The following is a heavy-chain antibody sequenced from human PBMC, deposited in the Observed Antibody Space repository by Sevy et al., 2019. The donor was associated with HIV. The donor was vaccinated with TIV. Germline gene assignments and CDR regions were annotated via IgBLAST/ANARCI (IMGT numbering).Heavy chain of an antibody. CDR1: GGSISSYY. V-gene: IGHV4-59*01. CDR2: IYYSGST. Sequence: SETLSLTCTVSGGSISSYYWSWIRQPPGKGLEWIGYIYYSGSTDYNPSLKSRVTISVDTSKNQFSLKLSSVTAADTAVYYCASTTVTTNYFDYWGQGTLVTVSS. CDR3: ASTTVTTNYFDY. J-gene: IGHJ4*02. D-gene: IGHD4-17*01.